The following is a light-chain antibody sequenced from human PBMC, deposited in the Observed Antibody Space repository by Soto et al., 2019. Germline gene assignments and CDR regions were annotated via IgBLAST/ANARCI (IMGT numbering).Light chain of an antibody. CDR1: MRDIGAYNL. J-gene: IGLJ3*02. V-gene: IGLV2-14*01. Sequence: QSALTQPASVSGSPGQSITISCSGTMRDIGAYNLVSWYQQHPGTAPKLMIYGVRNRPSGISNRFSGSRSGNTASLTISGLQSEDEGDYYCSAYTASSTLVFGGGTKLTVL. CDR3: SAYTASSTLV. CDR2: GVR.